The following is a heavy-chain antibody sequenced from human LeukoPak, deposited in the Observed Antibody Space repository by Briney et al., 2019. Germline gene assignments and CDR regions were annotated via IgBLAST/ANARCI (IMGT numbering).Heavy chain of an antibody. Sequence: GGSLRLSCAASGFTFSSYGMHWVRQAPGKGLEWVAVIWYDGSNKYYADSVKGRFTISRDNSKNTLYLQMNSLRAEDTAVYYCARERRAAMGPPYYYGMDVWGQGTTVTVSS. CDR2: IWYDGSNK. J-gene: IGHJ6*02. CDR1: GFTFSSYG. V-gene: IGHV3-33*01. CDR3: ARERRAAMGPPYYYGMDV. D-gene: IGHD5-18*01.